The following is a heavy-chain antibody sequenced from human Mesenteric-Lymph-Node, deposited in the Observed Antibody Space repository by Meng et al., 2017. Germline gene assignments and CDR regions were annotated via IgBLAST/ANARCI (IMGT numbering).Heavy chain of an antibody. J-gene: IGHJ4*02. V-gene: IGHV4-34*01. Sequence: QVNSQPWGAGLLQPSETLSPTCAVNGGSLSGAYWNWIRQPPGKGLEWIGEIIHGGSPSYNPSLKSRVTISIDTSKNQLSLMLSSVTAADTAVYYCARGENSGYDYWDYWGQGTLVTVSS. CDR2: IIHGGSP. CDR1: GGSLSGAY. CDR3: ARGENSGYDYWDY. D-gene: IGHD5-12*01.